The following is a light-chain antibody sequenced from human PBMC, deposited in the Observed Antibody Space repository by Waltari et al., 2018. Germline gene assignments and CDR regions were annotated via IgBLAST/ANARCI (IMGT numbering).Light chain of an antibody. CDR1: SSDVGGYNY. J-gene: IGLJ3*02. Sequence: QSALTQPPSASGSPGQSVTISCTGTSSDVGGYNYVAWYQQHPGKAPKLMIYEVSTRPSGVPDRFSGSKSGNTASLTVSGFQAEDEADYYCSSYAGSNNWVFGGGTKLTVL. CDR2: EVS. CDR3: SSYAGSNNWV. V-gene: IGLV2-8*01.